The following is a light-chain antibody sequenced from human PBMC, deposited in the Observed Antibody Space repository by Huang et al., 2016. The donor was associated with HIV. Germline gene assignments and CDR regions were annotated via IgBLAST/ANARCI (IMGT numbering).Light chain of an antibody. CDR3: QQYNNWPYT. V-gene: IGKV3-15*01. Sequence: DTVMTQTPATLSVSPGARATLSCRASQSVGSKLAWFQQKPGQAPRLLVHGASTRATGIPARFSGGGSGTEFTLTISSLQSEDFAVYYCQQYNNWPYTFGQGTKLEIK. CDR2: GAS. CDR1: QSVGSK. J-gene: IGKJ2*01.